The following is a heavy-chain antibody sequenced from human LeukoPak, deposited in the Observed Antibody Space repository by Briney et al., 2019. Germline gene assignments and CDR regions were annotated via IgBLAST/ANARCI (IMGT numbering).Heavy chain of an antibody. Sequence: SETLSLTCTVSGVSISSYYWGWIRQPPGKGLEWIGYIYYSGSTNYNPSLKSRVTISVDTSKNQFSLKLSSVTAADTAVYYCARAEWELPYFDYWGQGTLVTVSS. J-gene: IGHJ4*02. D-gene: IGHD1-26*01. CDR2: IYYSGST. CDR3: ARAEWELPYFDY. CDR1: GVSISSYY. V-gene: IGHV4-59*01.